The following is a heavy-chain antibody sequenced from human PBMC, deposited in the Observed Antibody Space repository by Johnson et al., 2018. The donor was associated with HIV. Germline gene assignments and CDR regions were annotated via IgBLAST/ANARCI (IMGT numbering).Heavy chain of an antibody. D-gene: IGHD3-10*01. Sequence: VQLVESGGGVVQPGKSLRLSCAASGLTFSNFAMHWVRQAPGKGLEYVSAISSNGIGTYYANSVDGRFTISRDNDKNTLYLEMGSLRVEDMAVYYCARSRGPMRKDAFDIWGQGTKVTVSS. V-gene: IGHV3-64*01. CDR2: ISSNGIGT. CDR1: GLTFSNFA. J-gene: IGHJ3*02. CDR3: ARSRGPMRKDAFDI.